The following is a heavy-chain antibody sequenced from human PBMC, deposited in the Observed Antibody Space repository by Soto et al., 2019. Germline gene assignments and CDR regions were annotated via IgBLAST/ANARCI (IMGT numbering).Heavy chain of an antibody. D-gene: IGHD6-19*01. CDR3: ARGDSTGSPTGWFDP. CDR2: ISNYNGDT. J-gene: IGHJ5*02. V-gene: IGHV1-18*04. Sequence: QVQLVQSGAEVKKPGASVQVSCKASGYTFTRYSINWVRQAPGQGLEWVGWISNYNGDTKYAEKFQGRVTLTTDTSTTTNYMDLRSLTSDDTAVYFCARGDSTGSPTGWFDPGGQGTLVPVSS. CDR1: GYTFTRYS.